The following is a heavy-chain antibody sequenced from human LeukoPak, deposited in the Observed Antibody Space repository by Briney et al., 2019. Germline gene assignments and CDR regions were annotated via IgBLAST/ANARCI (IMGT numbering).Heavy chain of an antibody. CDR3: ARAWQGGYDDHFDY. J-gene: IGHJ4*02. V-gene: IGHV1-69*01. CDR1: GGTFSSYA. D-gene: IGHD5-12*01. Sequence: SVKVSCKASGGTFSSYAISWVRQAPGQGPEWMGGIIPIFGTANYAQKFQGRVTITADESTSTAYMELSSLRSEDTAVYYCARAWQGGYDDHFDYWGQGTLVTVSS. CDR2: IIPIFGTA.